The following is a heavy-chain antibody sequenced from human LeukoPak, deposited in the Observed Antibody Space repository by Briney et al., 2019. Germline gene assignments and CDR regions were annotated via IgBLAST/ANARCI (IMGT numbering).Heavy chain of an antibody. CDR1: GFTFSSYW. V-gene: IGHV3-74*01. CDR2: INSDESNT. J-gene: IGHJ3*01. CDR3: ARTVGYRAIDL. D-gene: IGHD4-23*01. Sequence: GGSLRLSCAASGFTFSSYWMHWVRQAPGKGLVWVSRINSDESNTDYVDSVKGRFTISRDNAKNTLYLQMNSLRADDTAVYYCARTVGYRAIDLWGQGTMVTVSS.